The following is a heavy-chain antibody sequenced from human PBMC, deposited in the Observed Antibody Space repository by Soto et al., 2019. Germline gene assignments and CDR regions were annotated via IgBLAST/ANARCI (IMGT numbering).Heavy chain of an antibody. V-gene: IGHV1-18*01. CDR2: ISAYNGNT. CDR1: GYTFTSYG. J-gene: IGHJ4*02. D-gene: IGHD5-12*01. Sequence: AAVKVSCKTSGYTFTSYGISWVRQAPGQGLEWMGWISAYNGNTNYAQKLQGRVTMTTDTSTSTAYMELRSLRSDDTAVYYCARGYSGYEYGSFDYWGQGTLVTVSS. CDR3: ARGYSGYEYGSFDY.